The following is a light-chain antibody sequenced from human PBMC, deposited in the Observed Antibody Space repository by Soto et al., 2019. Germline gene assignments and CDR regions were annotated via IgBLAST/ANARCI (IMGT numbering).Light chain of an antibody. CDR1: QGIRND. V-gene: IGKV1-6*01. CDR3: LQDYNYPWT. J-gene: IGKJ1*01. Sequence: AIQMTQSPSSLSASVGDSVTITCRASQGIRNDLAWYQQKPGQAPKLLIYSISNLQSGVPSRFSGSGSGTDFTLTISSLQPEDFTTYYCLQDYNYPWTFGQGTKVEIK. CDR2: SIS.